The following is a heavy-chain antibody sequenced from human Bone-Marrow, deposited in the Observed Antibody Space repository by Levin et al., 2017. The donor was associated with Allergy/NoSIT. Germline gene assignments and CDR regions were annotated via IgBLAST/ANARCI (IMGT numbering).Heavy chain of an antibody. Sequence: GESLKISCEASGFTFSNAWMSWVRQAPGKGLEWVGRIRSKTDGGTTDYAAPVKGRLTISRDDSKDTLYLQMNSLKTEDTAVYYCATDRALGAFDIWGRGTMVTVSS. V-gene: IGHV3-15*01. D-gene: IGHD3-16*01. CDR3: ATDRALGAFDI. CDR1: GFTFSNAW. CDR2: IRSKTDGGTT. J-gene: IGHJ3*02.